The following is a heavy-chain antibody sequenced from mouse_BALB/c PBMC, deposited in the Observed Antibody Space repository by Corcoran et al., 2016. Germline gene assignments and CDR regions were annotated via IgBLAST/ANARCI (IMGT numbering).Heavy chain of an antibody. CDR3: IREVPGGYPFDY. CDR2: IYPFKDVT. D-gene: IGHD2-2*01. V-gene: IGHV1S136*01. Sequence: EVQLQQSGPERVKPGASVKMSGKASGYTFISYVMHLVKLKHGQGLEWIGYIYPFKDVTKYNENFKGKATLTSDKSSSTAYMVLSSLTSEDSAVYYCIREVPGGYPFDYWGQGTTLTVSS. CDR1: GYTFISYV. J-gene: IGHJ2*01.